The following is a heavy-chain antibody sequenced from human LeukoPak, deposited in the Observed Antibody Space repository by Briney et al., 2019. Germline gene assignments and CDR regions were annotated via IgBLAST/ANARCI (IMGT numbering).Heavy chain of an antibody. J-gene: IGHJ4*02. D-gene: IGHD6-13*01. CDR2: INPNSGGT. CDR1: GYTFTGYY. CDR3: ARVSRFQQLVRSTLAY. V-gene: IGHV1-2*02. Sequence: ASVKVSCKASGYTFTGYYMHWVRQAPGQGLEWMGWINPNSGGTNYAQKFQGRVTMTRDTSISTAYMELSRLRSDDTAVYYCARVSRFQQLVRSTLAYWGQGTLVTVSS.